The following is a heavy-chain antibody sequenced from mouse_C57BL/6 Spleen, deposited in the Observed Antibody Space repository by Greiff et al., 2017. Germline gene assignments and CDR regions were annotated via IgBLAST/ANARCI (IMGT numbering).Heavy chain of an antibody. Sequence: QVQLQQSGAELVRPGTSVKVSCKASGYAFTNYLIEWVKQRPGQGLEWIGVINPGSGGTNYNEKFKGKATLTADKSSSTAYMQLSSLTSEDSAVYFVARKDYGSSAMDYWGQGTSVTVSS. J-gene: IGHJ4*01. CDR3: ARKDYGSSAMDY. D-gene: IGHD1-1*01. V-gene: IGHV1-54*01. CDR1: GYAFTNYL. CDR2: INPGSGGT.